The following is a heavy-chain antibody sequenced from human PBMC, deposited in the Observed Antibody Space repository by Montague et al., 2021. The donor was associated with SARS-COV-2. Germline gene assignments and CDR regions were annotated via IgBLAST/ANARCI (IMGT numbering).Heavy chain of an antibody. Sequence: SLRLSCAASGFTFSSYWMHWVRQAPGKGLVWVSRIISDGSSTTYADSVKGRFTISRDNDKNTLYLQMNSLRAEDTAVYYCARGAALLWFGDLSLPHYFDYWGQGTLVTVSS. D-gene: IGHD3-10*01. CDR3: ARGAALLWFGDLSLPHYFDY. J-gene: IGHJ4*02. CDR2: IISDGSST. CDR1: GFTFSSYW. V-gene: IGHV3-74*01.